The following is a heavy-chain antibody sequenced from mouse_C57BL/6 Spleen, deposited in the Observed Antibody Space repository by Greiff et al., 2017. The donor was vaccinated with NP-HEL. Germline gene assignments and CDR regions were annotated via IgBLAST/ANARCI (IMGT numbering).Heavy chain of an antibody. Sequence: VKLMESGAELVRPGASVTLSCKASGYTFTDYEMHWVKQTPVHGLEWIGAIDPETGGTAYNQKFKGKAILTADKSSSTAYMELRSLTSEDSAVYYCTYGSSFWYFDVWGTGTTVTVSS. CDR1: GYTFTDYE. CDR3: TYGSSFWYFDV. D-gene: IGHD1-1*01. J-gene: IGHJ1*03. CDR2: IDPETGGT. V-gene: IGHV1-15*01.